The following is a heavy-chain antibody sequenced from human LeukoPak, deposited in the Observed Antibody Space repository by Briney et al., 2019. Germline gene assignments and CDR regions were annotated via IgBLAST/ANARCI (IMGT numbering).Heavy chain of an antibody. CDR1: GYTFTGYY. Sequence: ASVKISCKASGYTFTGYYMHWVRQAPGHGPEWMGWINPDSGGTKSAQKFQGRVTMTTDTSISTAYMELRSLTSDDTAVYYCARAGRRVLGGTLYYFDYWGQGTLVTVSS. D-gene: IGHD3-3*02. J-gene: IGHJ4*02. V-gene: IGHV1-2*02. CDR3: ARAGRRVLGGTLYYFDY. CDR2: INPDSGGT.